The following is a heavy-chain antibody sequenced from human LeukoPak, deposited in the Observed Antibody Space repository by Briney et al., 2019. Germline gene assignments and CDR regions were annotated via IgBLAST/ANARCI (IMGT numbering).Heavy chain of an antibody. Sequence: GGSLRLSCAASGFTFSSYAMSWVRQAPGKGLEWVAVIWYDGSNKYYADSVKGRFTISRDNSKNTLYLQMNSLRAEDTAVYYCAKEGYSYGYESWGKQLDYWGQGTLVTVSS. V-gene: IGHV3-33*06. CDR3: AKEGYSYGYESWGKQLDY. CDR2: IWYDGSNK. J-gene: IGHJ4*02. CDR1: GFTFSSYA. D-gene: IGHD5-18*01.